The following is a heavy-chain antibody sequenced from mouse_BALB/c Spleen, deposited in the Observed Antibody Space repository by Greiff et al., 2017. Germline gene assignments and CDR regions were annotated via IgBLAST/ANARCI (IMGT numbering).Heavy chain of an antibody. CDR3: ARDRYGDYYAMDY. CDR1: GFSLTSYG. Sequence: QVQLQQSGPGLVAPSQSLSITCTVSGFSLTSYGVHWVRQPPGKGLEWLGVIWAGGSTNYNSALMSRLSISKDNSKSQVFLKMNSLQTDDTAMYYCARDRYGDYYAMDYWGQGTSVTVSS. D-gene: IGHD2-14*01. V-gene: IGHV2-9*02. J-gene: IGHJ4*01. CDR2: IWAGGST.